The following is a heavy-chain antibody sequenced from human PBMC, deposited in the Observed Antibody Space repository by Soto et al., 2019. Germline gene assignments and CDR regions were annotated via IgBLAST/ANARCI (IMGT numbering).Heavy chain of an antibody. CDR1: EFTFGNYA. J-gene: IGHJ2*01. D-gene: IGHD2-21*01. CDR2: IRSKVYGGTR. Sequence: EVQLVESGGDLVEPGRSLRLSCTVSEFTFGNYAVSWFRHAPGKGLEWVGFIRSKVYGGTREYAAPVEGRFSISRDDSKSIAYLQMNSLKTEDTAVYYCARDGGYCGHGRHIGYWYFGLWGRGTLVSVSS. CDR3: ARDGGYCGHGRHIGYWYFGL. V-gene: IGHV3-49*03.